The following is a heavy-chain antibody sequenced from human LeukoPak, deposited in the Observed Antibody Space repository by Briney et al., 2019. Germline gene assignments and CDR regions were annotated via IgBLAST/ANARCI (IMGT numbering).Heavy chain of an antibody. J-gene: IGHJ3*02. CDR3: ARHLHCSSTSCYHLLDAFDI. D-gene: IGHD2-2*01. CDR1: GGSISSSSYY. CDR2: IYYSGST. Sequence: PSETLSLTCTVSGGSISSSSYYWGWIRQPPGKGLEWIGSIYYSGSTYYNPSLKSRVTISVDTSKNQFSLKLSSVTAADTAVYYCARHLHCSSTSCYHLLDAFDIWGQGTMVTVSS. V-gene: IGHV4-39*01.